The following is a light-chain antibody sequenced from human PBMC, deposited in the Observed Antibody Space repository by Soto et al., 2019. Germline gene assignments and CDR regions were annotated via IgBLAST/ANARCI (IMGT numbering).Light chain of an antibody. J-gene: IGKJ5*01. V-gene: IGKV1-39*01. CDR1: QNITNN. CDR3: KQSYSTRIT. Sequence: DIQMTQSPSSLSASIGDRVTITCQASQNITNNLSWYQQKPGKAPNLLIYHAYKLAKGVKSRFSGSGSGTDFTLTIRSLQPEDFATYYCKQSYSTRITFGQGTRLEIK. CDR2: HAY.